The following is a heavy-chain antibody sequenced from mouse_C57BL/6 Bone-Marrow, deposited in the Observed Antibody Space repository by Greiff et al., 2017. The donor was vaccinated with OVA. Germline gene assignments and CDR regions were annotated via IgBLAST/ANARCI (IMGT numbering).Heavy chain of an antibody. D-gene: IGHD1-1*01. J-gene: IGHJ4*01. V-gene: IGHV5-9-1*02. CDR1: GFTFSSYA. CDR2: ISSGGDYI. Sequence: DVHLVESGEGLVKPGGSLKLSCAASGFTFSSYAMSWVRQTPEKRLEWVAYISSGGDYIYYADTVKGRFTISRDNARNTLYLQMSSLKSEDTAMYYCTRDRSYGAMDYWGQGTSVTVSS. CDR3: TRDRSYGAMDY.